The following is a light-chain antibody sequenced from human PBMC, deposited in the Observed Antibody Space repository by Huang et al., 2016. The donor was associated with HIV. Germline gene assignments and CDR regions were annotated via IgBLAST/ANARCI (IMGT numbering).Light chain of an antibody. CDR2: DAS. CDR3: QQRSRT. V-gene: IGKV3-11*01. CDR1: QMISNY. J-gene: IGKJ4*01. Sequence: EIVLTQSPATLSLSPGERATLSCSASQMISNYLAWYQQKPGQAPRLLIYDASNRATGIPARFSGSGSGTDFTLTISSLESEDFAVYYCQQRSRTFGGGTKVEIK.